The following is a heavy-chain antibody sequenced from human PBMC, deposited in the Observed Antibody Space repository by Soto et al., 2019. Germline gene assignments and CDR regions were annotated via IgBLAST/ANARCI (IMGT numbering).Heavy chain of an antibody. V-gene: IGHV3-9*01. J-gene: IGHJ6*01. CDR2: ISWNSVSI. CDR3: AKDMENGYNPYYYYGMDV. D-gene: IGHD3-10*01. Sequence: GGALRLSCAASGFNFNDYGMHLVRQAPGKGLDWVSSISWNSVSIGYADSVKGRFTISRDNAKNSLYLQMNSLRAEDTALYYCAKDMENGYNPYYYYGMDVWGQGTTVTVSS. CDR1: GFNFNDYG.